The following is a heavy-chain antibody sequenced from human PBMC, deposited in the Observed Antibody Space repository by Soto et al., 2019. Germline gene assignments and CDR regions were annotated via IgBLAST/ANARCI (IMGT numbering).Heavy chain of an antibody. Sequence: GGSLRLSCAASGFTFSSYAMSWVRQAPGKGLEWVSAISGSGGSTYYADSVKGRFTISRDNSKNTLYLQMNSLRAEDTAVYYCAKPKGYSSSWYEYYFDYWGQGTLVTVSS. V-gene: IGHV3-23*01. CDR3: AKPKGYSSSWYEYYFDY. CDR1: GFTFSSYA. D-gene: IGHD6-13*01. CDR2: ISGSGGST. J-gene: IGHJ4*02.